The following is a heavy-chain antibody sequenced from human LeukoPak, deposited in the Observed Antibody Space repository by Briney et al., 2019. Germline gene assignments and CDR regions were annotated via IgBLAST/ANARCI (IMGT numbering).Heavy chain of an antibody. CDR3: ARHAFGDYGDYVGRHFYYFDY. Sequence: GESLKISCKGSGYSFTSYWIGWVRQMPGKGLEWMGIIYPGDSDTRYSPSFQGQVTISADKSISTAYLQWSSLKASDTAMYYCARHAFGDYGDYVGRHFYYFDYRGQGTLVTVSS. CDR2: IYPGDSDT. D-gene: IGHD4-17*01. CDR1: GYSFTSYW. J-gene: IGHJ4*02. V-gene: IGHV5-51*01.